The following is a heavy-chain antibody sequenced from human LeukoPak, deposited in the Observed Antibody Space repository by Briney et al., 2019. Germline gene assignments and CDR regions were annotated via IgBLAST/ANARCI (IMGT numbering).Heavy chain of an antibody. CDR3: AKDLEGYCSGGSCDLYYGMDV. Sequence: GGSLRLSCAASGFTFSSYAMSWVRQAPGTGLEWVSAISGSGGSTYYADSVQGRFTISRDNSKNTLYLQMNSLRAEDTAVYCCAKDLEGYCSGGSCDLYYGMDVWGQGTTVTVSS. D-gene: IGHD2-15*01. J-gene: IGHJ6*02. V-gene: IGHV3-23*01. CDR1: GFTFSSYA. CDR2: ISGSGGST.